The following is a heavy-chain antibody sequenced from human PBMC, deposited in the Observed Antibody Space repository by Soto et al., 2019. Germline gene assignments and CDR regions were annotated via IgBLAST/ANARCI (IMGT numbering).Heavy chain of an antibody. CDR1: GGYSRQSSYF. CDR2: VYYSGST. V-gene: IGHV4-39*07. Sequence: PSQTLSLTCAVSGGYSRQSSYFWGWIRQQPGKGLEWIASVYYSGSTNYNPSLKSRVTISVDTSKNQFSLKLTSVTAADTAVYYCSRAPGERLRHYTWSNPWGEGALVAGSS. CDR3: SRAPGERLRHYTWSNP. D-gene: IGHD6-25*01. J-gene: IGHJ5*02.